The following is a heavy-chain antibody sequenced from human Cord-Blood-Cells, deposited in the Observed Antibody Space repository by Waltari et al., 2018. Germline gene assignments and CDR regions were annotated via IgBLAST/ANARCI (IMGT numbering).Heavy chain of an antibody. CDR2: INHSGST. CDR3: ARVWFGELEYYFDY. Sequence: QVQLQQWGAGLLKPSETLSLTCAVYGGSFSGYYWSWICQPPGKGLEWIGEINHSGSTNYNPSLKSRVTISVDTSKNQFSLKLSSVTAADTAVYYCARVWFGELEYYFDYWGQGTLVTVSS. J-gene: IGHJ4*02. V-gene: IGHV4-34*01. CDR1: GGSFSGYY. D-gene: IGHD3-10*01.